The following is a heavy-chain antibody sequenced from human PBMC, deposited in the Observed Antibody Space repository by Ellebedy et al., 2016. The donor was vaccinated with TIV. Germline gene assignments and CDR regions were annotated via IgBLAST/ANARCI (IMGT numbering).Heavy chain of an antibody. J-gene: IGHJ4*02. CDR1: GYTFTSYG. V-gene: IGHV1-69*13. CDR2: IIVILGAS. D-gene: IGHD2-21*02. Sequence: ASVKVSCKASGYTFTSYGISWVRQAPGQGLEWMGGIIVILGASKYAQRFQGRVTFTADEPTSTAYMELSSLRSDDTAVYYCAIGLAYCGGDCYETHFDFWGQGTLVTVSS. CDR3: AIGLAYCGGDCYETHFDF.